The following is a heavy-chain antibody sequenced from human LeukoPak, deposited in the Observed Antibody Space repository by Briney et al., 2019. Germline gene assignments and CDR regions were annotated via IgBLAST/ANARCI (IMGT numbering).Heavy chain of an antibody. D-gene: IGHD5-12*01. J-gene: IGHJ4*02. CDR1: GLTFSSYA. CDR2: ISWNSGSI. Sequence: GGSLRLSCAASGLTFSSYAMHWVRQAPGKGLEWVSGISWNSGSIGYADSVKGRFTISRDNAKNSLYLQMNSLRAEDTALYYCAKDGGYDFLYYFDYWGQGTLVTVSS. V-gene: IGHV3-9*01. CDR3: AKDGGYDFLYYFDY.